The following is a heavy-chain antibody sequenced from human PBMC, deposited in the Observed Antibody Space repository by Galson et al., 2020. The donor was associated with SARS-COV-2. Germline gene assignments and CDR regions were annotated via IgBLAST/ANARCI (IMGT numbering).Heavy chain of an antibody. CDR2: IYWDDDK. CDR1: GTSLTVTGVH. J-gene: IGHJ3*02. Sequence: SGPTLVKPTQTPTLTCSFSGTSLTVTGVHVGWFRQPPGKALEWLALIYWDDDKHYSPSLENRLTITKDTSENQVVLTMTNMDLVDTGTYFCAHRRGGWGANRGHDAFDIWGQGTMVTVSS. V-gene: IGHV2-5*02. CDR3: AHRRGGWGANRGHDAFDI. D-gene: IGHD3-16*01.